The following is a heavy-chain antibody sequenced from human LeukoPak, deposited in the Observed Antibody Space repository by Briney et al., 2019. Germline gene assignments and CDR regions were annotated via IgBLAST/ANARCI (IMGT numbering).Heavy chain of an antibody. CDR2: INPNSGGT. J-gene: IGHJ4*02. CDR1: GYTFTGYY. V-gene: IGHV1-2*02. Sequence: ASVKVSCKASGYTFTGYYMHWVRQAPGQGLEWMGWINPNSGGTNYAQKLQGRVTMTTDTSTSTAYMELRSLRSADTAVYYCAREGLGELTLDCWGQGTLVTVSS. CDR3: AREGLGELTLDC. D-gene: IGHD3-16*01.